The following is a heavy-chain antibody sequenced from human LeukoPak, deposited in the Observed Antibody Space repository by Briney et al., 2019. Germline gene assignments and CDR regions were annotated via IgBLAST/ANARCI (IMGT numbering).Heavy chain of an antibody. Sequence: GGCLRLSCAASGFTFSTYWMHWVRQAPGKGLVWVSRISSDVRAITYADSVKGRFTISRDNAKNTLYLQMNSLRSEDTAVYYCARASGLAWGQGTLV. J-gene: IGHJ5*02. V-gene: IGHV3-74*03. CDR1: GFTFSTYW. CDR2: ISSDVRAI. CDR3: ARASGLA. D-gene: IGHD3-16*01.